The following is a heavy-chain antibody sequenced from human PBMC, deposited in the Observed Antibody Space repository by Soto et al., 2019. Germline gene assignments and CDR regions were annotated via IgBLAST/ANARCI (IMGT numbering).Heavy chain of an antibody. J-gene: IGHJ3*02. CDR2: MNNDGSYT. Sequence: EVQLVESGGGLVQPGGSLRLSCAASGFTFSSYWMYWVRQAPGKGLEWVSHMNNDGSYTIYAESVKGRFTFSRDNAKNTLYLQMNGLGAEDTAVYYCVRGGYMHACDIWGQGTMVTVSS. V-gene: IGHV3-74*01. CDR1: GFTFSSYW. CDR3: VRGGYMHACDI. D-gene: IGHD6-13*01.